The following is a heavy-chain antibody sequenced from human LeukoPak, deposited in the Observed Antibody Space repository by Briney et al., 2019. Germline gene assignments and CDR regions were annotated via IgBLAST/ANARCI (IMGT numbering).Heavy chain of an antibody. V-gene: IGHV4-38-2*02. CDR3: ARDLFVSSSLFFDY. Sequence: PSETLSLTCAVSGYSISSGYYWGWIRPPPGKGLEWIGTIFHSGSTYYKPPLKRRITMSVDTSNNQYSLKLSSVAAADTAVYYCARDLFVSSSLFFDYLGQGTVVTVSS. J-gene: IGHJ4*02. CDR2: IFHSGST. CDR1: GYSISSGYY. D-gene: IGHD6-13*01.